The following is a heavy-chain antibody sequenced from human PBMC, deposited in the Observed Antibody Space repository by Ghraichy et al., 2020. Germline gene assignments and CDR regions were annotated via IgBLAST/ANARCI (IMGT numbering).Heavy chain of an antibody. CDR2: IYYSGST. D-gene: IGHD5-12*01. J-gene: IGHJ5*02. CDR3: ARVGGFESSRKVATIHRGTNWFDP. V-gene: IGHV4-30-4*01. CDR1: GGSISSGDYY. Sequence: SETLSLTCTVSGGSISSGDYYWSWIRQPPGKGLEWIGYIYYSGSTYYNPSLKSRVTISVDTSKNQFSLKLSSVTAADTAVYYCARVGGFESSRKVATIHRGTNWFDPWGQGTLVTVSS.